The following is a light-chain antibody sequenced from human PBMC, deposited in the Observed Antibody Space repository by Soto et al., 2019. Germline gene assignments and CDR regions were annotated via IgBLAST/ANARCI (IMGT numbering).Light chain of an antibody. Sequence: QSALTQPASVSGSPGQSITISCTGTSSDVGAYNYVSWYQQHPSKAPKLMIYDVSNRPSGVSNRFSGSKSGNAASLTISGLQAEDEADYQCYSYTSSRTYVFGTGTKLTAL. CDR2: DVS. J-gene: IGLJ1*01. CDR1: SSDVGAYNY. CDR3: YSYTSSRTYV. V-gene: IGLV2-14*01.